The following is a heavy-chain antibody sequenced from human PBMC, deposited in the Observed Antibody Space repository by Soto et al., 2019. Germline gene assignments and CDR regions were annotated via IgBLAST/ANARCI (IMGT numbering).Heavy chain of an antibody. Sequence: QVQLVQSGAEVKKPGASVKVSCKASGYTFSSTGISWVRQAPGQGLEWMGWISGYNGITNFAQKFQGRVTMTIDSSPSTAYMELRSLRSDDTAVYYCARGRSLFGMIINDWFDPWGQGTLVAVSS. J-gene: IGHJ5*02. V-gene: IGHV1-18*01. CDR2: ISGYNGIT. CDR1: GYTFSSTG. D-gene: IGHD3-3*01. CDR3: ARGRSLFGMIINDWFDP.